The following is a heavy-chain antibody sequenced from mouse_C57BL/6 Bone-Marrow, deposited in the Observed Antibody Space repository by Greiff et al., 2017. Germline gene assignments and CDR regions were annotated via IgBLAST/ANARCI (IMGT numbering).Heavy chain of an antibody. CDR2: IYPRDGST. CDR3: ARLEFDGSSGDWYFDV. CDR1: GYTFTSYD. J-gene: IGHJ1*03. V-gene: IGHV1-85*01. D-gene: IGHD1-1*01. Sequence: VKLQESGPELVKPGASVKLSCKASGYTFTSYDINGVKQRPGQGLEWIGWIYPRDGSTKYNEKFKGKATLTVDTSSSTAYMELHSLTSEDSAVYFCARLEFDGSSGDWYFDVWGTGTTVTVSS.